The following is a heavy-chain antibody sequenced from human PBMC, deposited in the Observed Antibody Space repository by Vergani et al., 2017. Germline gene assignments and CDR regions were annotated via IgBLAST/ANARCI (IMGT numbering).Heavy chain of an antibody. CDR1: GFTFSSYA. CDR2: IGGSGVST. CDR3: AKGPKYIVATKLYQYFDY. Sequence: EVQLLESGGGLVQPGGSLRLSCAASGFTFSSYAMRWVRQAPGKGLEWVSAIGGSGVSTYYADSVKGRFTISRDNSKNTLYLQMNSLRAEETAVYYCAKGPKYIVATKLYQYFDYWGQGTLVTVSS. J-gene: IGHJ4*02. V-gene: IGHV3-23*01. D-gene: IGHD5-12*01.